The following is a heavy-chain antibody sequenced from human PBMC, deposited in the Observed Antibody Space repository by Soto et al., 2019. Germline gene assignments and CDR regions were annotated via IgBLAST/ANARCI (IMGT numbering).Heavy chain of an antibody. CDR3: ARETFRITIFGVVDGYYYYMDV. CDR2: INHSGST. J-gene: IGHJ6*03. D-gene: IGHD3-3*01. Sequence: QVQLQQWGAGLLKPSETLSLTCAVYGGSFSGYYWSWIRQPPGKGLEWIGEINHSGSTNYNPSLKSRVTISVHTSKNQFSLKLSSVTAADTAVYYCARETFRITIFGVVDGYYYYMDVWGKGTTVTVSS. CDR1: GGSFSGYY. V-gene: IGHV4-34*01.